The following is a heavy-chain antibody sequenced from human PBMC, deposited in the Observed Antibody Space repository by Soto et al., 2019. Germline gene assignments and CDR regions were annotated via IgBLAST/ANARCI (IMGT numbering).Heavy chain of an antibody. CDR3: AKDRHPDGIWTFDS. J-gene: IGHJ4*02. D-gene: IGHD3-9*01. V-gene: IGHV3-23*01. CDR2: INVIGSPT. CDR1: GFTFSSYA. Sequence: GGSLRLSCAASGFTFSSYAMSWVRQAPGKGLEWVSGINVIGSPTYYAASVKGRFTVSRDNSKKMLFLQMNSLRDEDTAVYYCAKDRHPDGIWTFDSWGPGTLVTVSS.